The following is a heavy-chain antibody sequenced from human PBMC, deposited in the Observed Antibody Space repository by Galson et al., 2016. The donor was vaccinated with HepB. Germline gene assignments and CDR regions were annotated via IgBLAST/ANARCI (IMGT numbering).Heavy chain of an antibody. CDR2: ISSESAYI. Sequence: SLRLSCAASGLRFDIAWVTWVRQAPGKGLEWVSSISSESAYIYYADSLEGRSTISRDNAKSSLHLEVRSLRAEDTAVYYCVRGETRGTSSGFDHWGQGILVTVSS. J-gene: IGHJ4*02. CDR3: VRGETRGTSSGFDH. V-gene: IGHV3-21*06. CDR1: GLRFDIAW. D-gene: IGHD1-26*01.